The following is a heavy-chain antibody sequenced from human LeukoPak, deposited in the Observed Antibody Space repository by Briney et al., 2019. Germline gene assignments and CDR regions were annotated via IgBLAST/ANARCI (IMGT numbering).Heavy chain of an antibody. CDR2: IYYSGST. Sequence: SETLSLTCTVSGGSINRGDYYWSWIRQPPGKGLEWIGYIYYSGSTNYNPSLKSRVTISVDTSKNQFSLKLSSVTAADTAVYYCARVAQPKDSSGWYRTDYWGQGTLVTVPS. D-gene: IGHD6-19*01. J-gene: IGHJ4*02. CDR3: ARVAQPKDSSGWYRTDY. V-gene: IGHV4-61*08. CDR1: GGSINRGDYY.